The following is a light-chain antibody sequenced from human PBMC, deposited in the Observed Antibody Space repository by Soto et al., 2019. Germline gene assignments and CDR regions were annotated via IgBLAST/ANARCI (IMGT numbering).Light chain of an antibody. CDR2: GAS. J-gene: IGKJ5*01. Sequence: EIVMTQSPATLSVSPGERATLSCRASQSLTSSYLAWHQQKPGQAPRLLIYGASTRATGIPARFSGSGSGTEFTLTISRLEPEDFAVYYCQQYNNWPITFGQGTRLEIK. V-gene: IGKV3-15*01. CDR1: QSLTSSY. CDR3: QQYNNWPIT.